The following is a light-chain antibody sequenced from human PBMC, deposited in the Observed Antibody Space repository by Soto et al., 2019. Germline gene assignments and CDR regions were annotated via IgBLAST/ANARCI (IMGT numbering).Light chain of an antibody. CDR3: QKYNSAPRT. J-gene: IGKJ1*01. CDR2: AAS. Sequence: DIQMTQSLSSLSASVGDRVTITCRPSKGISNYLAWYQQKPGKVPKLLIYAASTLQSGVPSRFSGSGSGTDFTLTISSLQPEDVATYYCQKYNSAPRTFGQGTKVDIK. V-gene: IGKV1-27*01. CDR1: KGISNY.